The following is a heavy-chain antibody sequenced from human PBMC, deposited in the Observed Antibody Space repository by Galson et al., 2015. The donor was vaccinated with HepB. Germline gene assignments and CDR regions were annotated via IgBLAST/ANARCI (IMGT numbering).Heavy chain of an antibody. J-gene: IGHJ4*02. CDR1: GYTFTSYD. CDR2: MNPNSGDT. D-gene: IGHD7-27*01. Sequence: SVKVSCKASGYTFTSYDINWVRQATGQGLEWMGWMNPNSGDTGYAQNFQGRVTMTRDTSIGTAYMELSSLRSEDTAVYYCARAPRGANTGVYWGQGTLVTVSS. V-gene: IGHV1-8*01. CDR3: ARAPRGANTGVY.